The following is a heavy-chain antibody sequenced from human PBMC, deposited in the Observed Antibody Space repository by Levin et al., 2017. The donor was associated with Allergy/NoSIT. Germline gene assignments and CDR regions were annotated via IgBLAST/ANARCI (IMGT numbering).Heavy chain of an antibody. CDR1: GFSLSTSGEG. J-gene: IGHJ5*02. V-gene: IGHV2-5*02. CDR2: IFWDDEK. CDR3: AHTLGYCTSSSCFGWFDP. D-gene: IGHD2-8*01. Sequence: KPSGPTLVKPTQTLTLTCTFSGFSLSTSGEGVNWIRQPPGKALEWLALIFWDDEKRYSPSLRTRLSITKDTSKNQVVLTMTNVDPLDTATYFCAHTLGYCTSSSCFGWFDPWGQGTLVTVSS.